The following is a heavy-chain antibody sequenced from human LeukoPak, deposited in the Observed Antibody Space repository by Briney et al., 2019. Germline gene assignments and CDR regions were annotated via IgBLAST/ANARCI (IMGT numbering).Heavy chain of an antibody. CDR1: GGTFSSYA. CDR3: ARAGRRGYCSGGSCLRIDY. Sequence: ASVKVSCKASGGTFSSYAISWVRQAPGQGLEWMGWISAYNGNTNYAQKLQGRVTMTTDTSTSTAYMELRSLRSDDTAVYYCARAGRRGYCSGGSCLRIDYWGQGTLVTVSS. J-gene: IGHJ4*02. CDR2: ISAYNGNT. V-gene: IGHV1-18*01. D-gene: IGHD2-15*01.